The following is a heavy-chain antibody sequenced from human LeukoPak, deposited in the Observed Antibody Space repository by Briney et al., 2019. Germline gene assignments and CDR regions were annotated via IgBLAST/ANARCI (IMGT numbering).Heavy chain of an antibody. D-gene: IGHD2-2*01. CDR1: GFTFSSYS. J-gene: IGHJ4*02. CDR2: ISSSSSYI. CDR3: ARDHSIVVVPAAMFVPFDY. V-gene: IGHV3-21*01. Sequence: KPGGSLRLSCAASGFTFSSYSMNWVRQAPGKGLEWVSSISSSSSYIYYADSVKGRFTISRDNAKNSLYLQMNSLRAEDTAVYYCARDHSIVVVPAAMFVPFDYWGQGTLVTVSS.